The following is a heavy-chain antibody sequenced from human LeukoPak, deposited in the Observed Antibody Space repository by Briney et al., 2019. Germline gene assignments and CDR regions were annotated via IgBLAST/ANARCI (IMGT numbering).Heavy chain of an antibody. CDR3: AREPPGYAFDI. V-gene: IGHV1-46*03. CDR1: GYTFTSYD. Sequence: ASVKVSCKASGYTFTSYDINWVRQATGQGLEWMGIINPSGGSTSYAQKFQGRVTMTRDTSTSTVYMELSSLRSEDTAVYYCAREPPGYAFDIWGQGTMVTVSS. D-gene: IGHD3-10*01. J-gene: IGHJ3*02. CDR2: INPSGGST.